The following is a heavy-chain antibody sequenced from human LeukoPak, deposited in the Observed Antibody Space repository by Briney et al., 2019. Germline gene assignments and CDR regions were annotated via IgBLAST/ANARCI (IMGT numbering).Heavy chain of an antibody. V-gene: IGHV3-30*04. Sequence: PAGGSLRLSCAASGFTFSSYAMHWVRQAPGKGLEWVAVISYDGSNKYYADSVKGRFTISRDNSKNTLYLQMNSLRAEDTAVYYCARVPTGMVNFFDYWGQGTLVTVSS. CDR3: ARVPTGMVNFFDY. CDR2: ISYDGSNK. CDR1: GFTFSSYA. J-gene: IGHJ4*02. D-gene: IGHD2-8*01.